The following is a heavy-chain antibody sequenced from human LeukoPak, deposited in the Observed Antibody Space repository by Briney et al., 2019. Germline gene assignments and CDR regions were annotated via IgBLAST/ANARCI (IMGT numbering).Heavy chain of an antibody. J-gene: IGHJ5*02. CDR1: GGSISGTTYY. Sequence: SETLSLTCTVSGGSISGTTYYWGWIRQPPGKGLEWIGSIYYSGRTYYNPSLKSRVTISVDTSKNQFSLKLSSVTAADTAVYYCARHGVPFSGWYLYNWFDPWGQGTLVTVSS. CDR3: ARHGVPFSGWYLYNWFDP. V-gene: IGHV4-39*01. D-gene: IGHD6-19*01. CDR2: IYYSGRT.